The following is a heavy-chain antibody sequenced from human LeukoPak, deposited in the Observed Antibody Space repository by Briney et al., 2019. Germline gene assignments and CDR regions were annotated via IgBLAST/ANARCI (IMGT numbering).Heavy chain of an antibody. D-gene: IGHD3-22*01. J-gene: IGHJ3*02. CDR2: INPNSGGT. CDR1: GYTFTGYY. V-gene: IGHV1-2*02. Sequence: GASVKVSCKASGYTFTGYYMHWVRQAPGQGLEWMGWINPNSGGTNYAQKFQGRVTMTGDTSISTAHMELSRLRSDDTAVYYCAREKITMITAGAVRGNDIWGQGTMVTVSS. CDR3: AREKITMITAGAVRGNDI.